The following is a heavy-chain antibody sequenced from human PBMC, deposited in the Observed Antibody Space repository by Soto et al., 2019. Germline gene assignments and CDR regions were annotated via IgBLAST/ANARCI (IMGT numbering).Heavy chain of an antibody. CDR1: GFTFSSYS. J-gene: IGHJ4*02. V-gene: IGHV3-48*02. CDR2: ISSSSSTI. D-gene: IGHD6-19*01. CDR3: ARDPQQWLDLQPTDY. Sequence: GGSLRLSCAASGFTFSSYSMNWVRQAPGNGLEWVSYISSSSSTIYYADSVKGRFTISRDNAKNSLYLQMNSLRDEDTAVYYCARDPQQWLDLQPTDYWGQGTLVTVSS.